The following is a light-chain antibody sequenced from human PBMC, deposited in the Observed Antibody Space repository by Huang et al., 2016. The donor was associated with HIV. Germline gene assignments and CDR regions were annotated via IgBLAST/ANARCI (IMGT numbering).Light chain of an antibody. Sequence: DIVMTQSPDSLAVSLGERATINCKSSQSVLYSSNNKNYLAWYQQKQGQPPKLLIYCASTRESGVPDRFSGSGSGTDFTLTISSLQAEDVAVYCCQQYYSSPRTFGQGTKLEIK. CDR2: CAS. J-gene: IGKJ2*01. CDR1: QSVLYSSNNKNY. V-gene: IGKV4-1*01. CDR3: QQYYSSPRT.